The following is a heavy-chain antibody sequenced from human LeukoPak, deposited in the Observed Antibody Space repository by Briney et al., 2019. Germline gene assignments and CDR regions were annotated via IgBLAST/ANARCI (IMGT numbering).Heavy chain of an antibody. V-gene: IGHV3-21*01. D-gene: IGHD2-15*01. Sequence: GGSLRLSCAGSGFAFESFTMTWVRQAPGKGLEWVSLISSSSSYIYYADSVKGRFTISRDNAKNSLYLQMNSLRAEDTAVHYCASSRISRPYDYWGQGTLVTVSS. J-gene: IGHJ4*02. CDR2: ISSSSSYI. CDR1: GFAFESFT. CDR3: ASSRISRPYDY.